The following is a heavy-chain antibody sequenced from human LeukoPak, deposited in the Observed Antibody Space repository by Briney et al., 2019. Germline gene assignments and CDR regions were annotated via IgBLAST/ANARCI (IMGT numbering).Heavy chain of an antibody. D-gene: IGHD3-10*01. J-gene: IGHJ4*02. Sequence: SVKVSCKASGYTFTSYYIHWVRQAPGRGLEWMGRIIPILGIANYAQKFQGRVTITADKSTSTAYMELSSLRSEDTAVYYCARTGEFDYWGQGTLVTVSS. CDR2: IIPILGIA. CDR1: GYTFTSYY. V-gene: IGHV1-69*02. CDR3: ARTGEFDY.